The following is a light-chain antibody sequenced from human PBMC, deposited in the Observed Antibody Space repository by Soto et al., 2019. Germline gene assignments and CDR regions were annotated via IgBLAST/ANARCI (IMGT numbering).Light chain of an antibody. Sequence: DIQLTPSPSTLSASVGDRVTIPCRAGQTISSWLAWYQQKPGKAPKLLIYKASTLKSGVPSRFSGSGSGTEFTLTISSLQPDDFATYYCQHYNSYSEAFGQGTKVDIK. CDR2: KAS. V-gene: IGKV1-5*03. CDR3: QHYNSYSEA. CDR1: QTISSW. J-gene: IGKJ1*01.